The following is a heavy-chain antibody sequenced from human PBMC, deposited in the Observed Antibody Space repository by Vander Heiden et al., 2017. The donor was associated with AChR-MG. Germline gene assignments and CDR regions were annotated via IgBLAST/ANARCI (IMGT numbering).Heavy chain of an antibody. Sequence: QVQLVQSGAEVKKPGASVKVSCKASGYPFTGYYMHWVRQAPGQGLEWMGWINPNSGGTNYAQKFQGWVTMTRDTSISTAYMELSRLRSDDTAVYYCARQRRYCSGGSCYWFDPWGQGTLVTVSS. V-gene: IGHV1-2*04. J-gene: IGHJ5*02. CDR1: GYPFTGYY. D-gene: IGHD2-15*01. CDR2: INPNSGGT. CDR3: ARQRRYCSGGSCYWFDP.